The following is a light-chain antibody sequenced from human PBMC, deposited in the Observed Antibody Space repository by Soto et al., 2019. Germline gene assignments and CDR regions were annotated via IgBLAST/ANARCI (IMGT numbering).Light chain of an antibody. CDR3: QLYNNWPRGS. J-gene: IGKJ1*01. CDR1: QSVSSN. V-gene: IGKV3-15*01. CDR2: GAS. Sequence: EIVMTQSPDTLSVSPGERATLSCRASQSVSSNLAWYQQKPGQAPRLLIYGASTRATGTPARFSGSGSGTEFTLTISGLQSEDFAIYYCQLYNNWPRGSFGQGTKVEIK.